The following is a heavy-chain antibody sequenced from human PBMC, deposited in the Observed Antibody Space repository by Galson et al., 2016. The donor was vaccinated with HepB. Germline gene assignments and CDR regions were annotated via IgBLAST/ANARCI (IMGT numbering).Heavy chain of an antibody. D-gene: IGHD2-2*03. V-gene: IGHV3-74*01. CDR3: AKVKNQNMDMIFDY. CDR1: GFTFTNYW. J-gene: IGHJ4*02. Sequence: SLRLSCAASGFTFTNYWMHWVRQIPGKGLVWVSRINSDGSSTNYADSVKGRFTISRDNAKNTLYLQMNTLRAEDTAVYFCAKVKNQNMDMIFDYWGQGTLVTVSS. CDR2: INSDGSST.